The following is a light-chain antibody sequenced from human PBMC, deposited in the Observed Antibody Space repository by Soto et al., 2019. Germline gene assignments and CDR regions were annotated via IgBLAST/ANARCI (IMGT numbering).Light chain of an antibody. V-gene: IGLV2-23*01. CDR3: CSYARSRTYV. CDR2: EGS. J-gene: IGLJ1*01. CDR1: SSVVGSYNL. Sequence: QSALAQSASVSGSPGQSITISCTGTSSVVGSYNLVSWYQQHPGKAPKLMICEGSKRPSGVSNRFSGSKSGNTASLTISGLQAEDEAEYYCCSYARSRTYVFGTGTKVTVL.